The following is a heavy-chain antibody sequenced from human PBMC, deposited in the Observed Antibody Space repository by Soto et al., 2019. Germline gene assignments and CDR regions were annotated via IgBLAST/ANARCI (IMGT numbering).Heavy chain of an antibody. J-gene: IGHJ4*02. V-gene: IGHV4-31*03. D-gene: IGHD5-18*01. Sequence: SETLSLTCTVSGGSISSGGYYWSWIRQHPGKGLEWIGYIYYSGSTYYNPSLKSRVTISVDTSKNQFSLKLSSVTAADTAVYYCARGRYSYASFDYWGQGTLVTVYS. CDR3: ARGRYSYASFDY. CDR1: GGSISSGGYY. CDR2: IYYSGST.